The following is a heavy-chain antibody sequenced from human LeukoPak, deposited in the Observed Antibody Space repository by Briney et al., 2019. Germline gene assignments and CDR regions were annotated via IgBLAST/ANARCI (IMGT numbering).Heavy chain of an antibody. CDR3: ASIEYSSSGGDY. CDR2: INPNSGGT. Sequence: ASVKVSCKASGYAFTGYYMHWVRQAPGQGLEWMGWINPNSGGTNYAQKFQGRVTMTRDTSISTAYMELSRLRSEDTAVYYCASIEYSSSGGDYWGQGTLVTVSS. V-gene: IGHV1-2*02. CDR1: GYAFTGYY. J-gene: IGHJ4*02. D-gene: IGHD6-6*01.